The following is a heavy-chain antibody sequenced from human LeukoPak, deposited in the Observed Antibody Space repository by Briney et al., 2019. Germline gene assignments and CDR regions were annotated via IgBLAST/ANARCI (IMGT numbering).Heavy chain of an antibody. CDR2: ISSSSSLI. CDR3: ARGLAGTTMGD. V-gene: IGHV3-48*04. J-gene: IGHJ4*02. CDR1: GFTFSTYS. D-gene: IGHD1-7*01. Sequence: GGSLRLSCAASGFTFSTYSMNWVRQAPGKGLEWISYISSSSSLIYYADSVKGRFTISRDNAKNSLYLQMNSLRAEDTAVYYCARGLAGTTMGDWGQGTLVTVSS.